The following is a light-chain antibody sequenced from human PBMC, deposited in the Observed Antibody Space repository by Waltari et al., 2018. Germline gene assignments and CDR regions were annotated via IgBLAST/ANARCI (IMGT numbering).Light chain of an antibody. V-gene: IGKV3-11*01. Sequence: EIVLTQSPATLSLSPGQRAALSCRASQDGNEYIAWYQQKPGQPPRLLIYDASKRATGIPDRFSGSGSGTDFTLTISTLEPEYFGVYYCQQRYAFGGGTKVEI. CDR3: QQRYA. CDR2: DAS. CDR1: QDGNEY. J-gene: IGKJ4*01.